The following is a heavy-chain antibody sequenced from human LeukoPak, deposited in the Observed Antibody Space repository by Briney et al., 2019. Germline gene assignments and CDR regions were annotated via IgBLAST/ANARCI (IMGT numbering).Heavy chain of an antibody. CDR2: IKPDGSGK. CDR1: GFTFSSYW. V-gene: IGHV3-7*01. D-gene: IGHD3-10*02. Sequence: GGSLRLSCAASGFTFSSYWMTWVRQAPGKGLEWVANIKPDGSGKYYVDSVKGRFTISRDNAKNSLYLQMNSLRAEDTAVYYCAELGITMIGGVWGKGTTVTISS. J-gene: IGHJ6*04. CDR3: AELGITMIGGV.